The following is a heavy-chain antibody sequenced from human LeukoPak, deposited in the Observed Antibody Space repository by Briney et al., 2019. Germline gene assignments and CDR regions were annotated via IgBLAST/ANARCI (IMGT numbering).Heavy chain of an antibody. CDR1: GFTFSSYW. J-gene: IGHJ4*02. CDR2: INSDESST. CDR3: ARAHYSSFDY. V-gene: IGHV3-74*01. D-gene: IGHD6-13*01. Sequence: GGSLRLSCAASGFTFSSYWMHWVRQAPGKGLVWVSRINSDESSTDYADSVKGRFTISRDNAKNSLYLQSLYLQMNSLRAEDTAVYYCARAHYSSFDYWGQGTLVTVSS.